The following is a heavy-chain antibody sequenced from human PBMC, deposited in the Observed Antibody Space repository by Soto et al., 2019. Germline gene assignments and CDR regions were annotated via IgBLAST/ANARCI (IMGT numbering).Heavy chain of an antibody. CDR3: AKDHTNLNWNDGLFDY. J-gene: IGHJ4*02. V-gene: IGHV3-23*01. D-gene: IGHD1-1*01. Sequence: GGSLRLSCAASGFTFSSYAMSWVRQAPGKGLEWVSAISGSGGSTYYADSVKGRFTISRENSKNTLYLQMNSLRAEDTAVYYCAKDHTNLNWNDGLFDYWGQGTLVTVSS. CDR2: ISGSGGST. CDR1: GFTFSSYA.